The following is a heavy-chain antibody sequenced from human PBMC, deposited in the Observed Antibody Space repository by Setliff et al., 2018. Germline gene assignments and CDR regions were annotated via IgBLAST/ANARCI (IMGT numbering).Heavy chain of an antibody. CDR3: ARMAVRVASRPSSPLDYYYYMDL. J-gene: IGHJ6*03. CDR2: VDPSGDT. CDR1: GGSISSGSHY. D-gene: IGHD6-6*01. V-gene: IGHV4-61*09. Sequence: SETLSLTCTVSGGSISSGSHYWTWIRQPTGKRLEWIGHVDPSGDTNYSPSLKSRVTISRDTSKNQLSLTLRSLTAADTAVYYCARMAVRVASRPSSPLDYYYYMDLWGKGATGTVS.